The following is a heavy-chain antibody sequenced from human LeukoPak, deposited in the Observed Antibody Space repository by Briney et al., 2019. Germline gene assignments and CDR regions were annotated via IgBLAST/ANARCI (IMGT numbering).Heavy chain of an antibody. Sequence: GRSLRLSCAASGFTFSSYAMHWVRQAPGKGLERVAVISYDGSNKYYADSVKGRFTISRDNSKNTLYLQMNSLRAEDTAVYYCARDAATYYYDSSGYSFTGNWFDPWGQGTLVTVSS. CDR1: GFTFSSYA. CDR2: ISYDGSNK. V-gene: IGHV3-30*01. D-gene: IGHD3-22*01. J-gene: IGHJ5*02. CDR3: ARDAATYYYDSSGYSFTGNWFDP.